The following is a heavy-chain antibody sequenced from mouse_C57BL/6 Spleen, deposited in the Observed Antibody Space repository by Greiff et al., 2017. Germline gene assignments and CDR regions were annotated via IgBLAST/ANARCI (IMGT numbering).Heavy chain of an antibody. D-gene: IGHD1-1*01. CDR3: ARTLYYGSSYIDY. CDR1: GFTFSDYG. V-gene: IGHV5-17*01. J-gene: IGHJ2*01. CDR2: ISSGSSTI. Sequence: EVQLQESGGGLVKPGGSLKLSCAASGFTFSDYGMHWVRQAPEKGLEWVAYISSGSSTIYYADTVKGRFTISRDNAKNTLFLQMTSLRSEDTAMXYCARTLYYGSSYIDYWGQGTTLTVSS.